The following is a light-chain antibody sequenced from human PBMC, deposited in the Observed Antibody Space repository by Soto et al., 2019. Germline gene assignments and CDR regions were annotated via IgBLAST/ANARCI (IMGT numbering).Light chain of an antibody. CDR3: SSYTSSSTRV. J-gene: IGLJ1*01. V-gene: IGLV2-14*01. Sequence: QSVLTQPASVSGSPGQSITISCTGTSSDVGGYNYVSWYQQHPGKAPKLMIYDVSNRPSGVSNRFSGSKSGNTASLSISGLQAADEADYYCSSYTSSSTRVFGTGTKGTVL. CDR2: DVS. CDR1: SSDVGGYNY.